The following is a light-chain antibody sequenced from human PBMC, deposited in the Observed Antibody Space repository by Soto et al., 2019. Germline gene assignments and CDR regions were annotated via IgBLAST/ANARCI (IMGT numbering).Light chain of an antibody. J-gene: IGKJ1*01. V-gene: IGKV3-20*01. CDR1: QSVSSSY. CDR3: QQYGDSPWT. Sequence: ALTQFPGTLSSSPGERATLSCRASQSVSSSYLVWYQQKPGQAPSLLIYGASSRASGMPDRYSGSGSGTDFTLTINRLEPEDFAVYFCQQYGDSPWTFGQGPKVEI. CDR2: GAS.